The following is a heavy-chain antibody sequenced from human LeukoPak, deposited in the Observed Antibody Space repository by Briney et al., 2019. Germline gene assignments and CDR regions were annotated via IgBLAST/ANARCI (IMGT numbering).Heavy chain of an antibody. J-gene: IGHJ4*02. V-gene: IGHV1-8*01. D-gene: IGHD4-17*01. CDR2: MNPNSGNT. CDR3: ARGIGSTTVTTLEYYFDY. Sequence: ASVKVSCKASGYTFTSYDINWVRQATGQGLEWMGWMNPNSGNTGYAQKFQGRGTMTRNTSISTAYRELSSLRSEDTAVYYCARGIGSTTVTTLEYYFDYWGQGTLVTVSS. CDR1: GYTFTSYD.